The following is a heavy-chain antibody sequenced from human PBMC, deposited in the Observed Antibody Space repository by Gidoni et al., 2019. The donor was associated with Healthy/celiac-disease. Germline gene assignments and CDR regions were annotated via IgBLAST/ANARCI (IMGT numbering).Heavy chain of an antibody. Sequence: QVQLVQSGAEVKKPGASVKVSCKASGYTFTGDYMHWVRQALGQGLGWMGWINPNSGGTNYAQKVQGRVTMTRDTSISTAYMELSRLRSDDTAVYYCARDLERDIVVVVAATPYLYGMDVWGQGTTVTVSS. CDR1: GYTFTGDY. D-gene: IGHD2-15*01. J-gene: IGHJ6*02. V-gene: IGHV1-2*02. CDR2: INPNSGGT. CDR3: ARDLERDIVVVVAATPYLYGMDV.